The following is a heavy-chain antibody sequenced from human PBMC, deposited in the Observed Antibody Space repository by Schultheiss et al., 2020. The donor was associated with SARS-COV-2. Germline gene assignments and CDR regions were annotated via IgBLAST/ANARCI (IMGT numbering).Heavy chain of an antibody. CDR2: INPNSGGT. Sequence: ASVKVSCKASGYTFTGYYMHWVRQAPGQGLEWMGWINPNSGGTNYAQKFQGRVTMTRDTSISTAYMELSRLRSDDTDVYYCAIDGGVSSSFYYYYYVDVWVKGTTVTVSS. V-gene: IGHV1-2*02. J-gene: IGHJ6*03. CDR3: AIDGGVSSSFYYYYYVDV. D-gene: IGHD6-6*01. CDR1: GYTFTGYY.